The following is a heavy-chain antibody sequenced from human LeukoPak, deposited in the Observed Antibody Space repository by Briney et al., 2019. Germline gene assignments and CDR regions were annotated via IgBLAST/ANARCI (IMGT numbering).Heavy chain of an antibody. CDR2: IRSSSSYI. V-gene: IGHV3-21*01. J-gene: IGHJ3*02. CDR3: ARDRMTMADAFDI. CDR1: GFTFSSYS. Sequence: GGSLRLSCAASGFTFSSYSMNWVRQAPGKGLEWVSSIRSSSSYIYYADSVKGRFTISRDNAKNSLYLQMNSLRAEDTAVYYCARDRMTMADAFDIWGQGTMVTVSS. D-gene: IGHD4/OR15-4a*01.